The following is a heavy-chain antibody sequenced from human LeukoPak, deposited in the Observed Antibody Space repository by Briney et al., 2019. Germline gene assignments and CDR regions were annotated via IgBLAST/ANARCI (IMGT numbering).Heavy chain of an antibody. CDR1: VDSISGYY. V-gene: IGHV4-59*01. D-gene: IGHD4-17*01. CDR3: ARSTTYGDLLFDY. J-gene: IGHJ4*02. CDR2: IYDSGST. Sequence: SETLSLTCTVSVDSISGYYWSWIRQPPGKELEWIGYIYDSGSTNYNPSLKSRVTISVDTSKNQSSLKLTSVTAADTAVYYCARSTTYGDLLFDYWGQGTLVTVSS.